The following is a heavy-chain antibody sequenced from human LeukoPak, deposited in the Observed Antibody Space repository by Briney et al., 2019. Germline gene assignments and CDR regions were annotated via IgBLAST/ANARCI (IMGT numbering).Heavy chain of an antibody. CDR2: INTDGSSA. J-gene: IGHJ4*02. CDR3: AREAGLSL. Sequence: GGSLRLSCAASGFTFTTYWMHWVGQAPGKGLVWVSRINTDGSSASYADSVTGRFTISRDTAKNTLYLQMNSLRAEDTAVYYCAREAGLSLWGQGTLVTVSS. V-gene: IGHV3-74*01. D-gene: IGHD2/OR15-2a*01. CDR1: GFTFTTYW.